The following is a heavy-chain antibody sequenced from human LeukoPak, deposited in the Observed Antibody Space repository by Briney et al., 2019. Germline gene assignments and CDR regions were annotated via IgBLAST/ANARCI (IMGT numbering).Heavy chain of an antibody. CDR1: GGTFSSYA. CDR3: ARVRDGYNPHPDY. Sequence: SVKVSCKASGGTFSSYAISWVRQAPGQGLEWMGRIIPILGIANYAQKFQGRVTITADKSTSTAYMELSSLRSEDTAVYYCARVRDGYNPHPDYWGQGTLVTVSS. J-gene: IGHJ4*02. CDR2: IIPILGIA. V-gene: IGHV1-69*04. D-gene: IGHD5-24*01.